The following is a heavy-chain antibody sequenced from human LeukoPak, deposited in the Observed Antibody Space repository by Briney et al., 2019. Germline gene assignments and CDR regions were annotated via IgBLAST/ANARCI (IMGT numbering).Heavy chain of an antibody. J-gene: IGHJ4*02. CDR3: ARASSGWYTFDY. CDR2: IKQDGSEK. D-gene: IGHD6-19*01. V-gene: IGHV3-7*01. Sequence: GGALRLSCAASGFTFSSYWMSWVRQAPGKGVEWVANIKQDGSEKYYVDSVKGRFTISRDNAKNSLYLQMNSLRAEDTAVYYCARASSGWYTFDYWGQGTLVTVSS. CDR1: GFTFSSYW.